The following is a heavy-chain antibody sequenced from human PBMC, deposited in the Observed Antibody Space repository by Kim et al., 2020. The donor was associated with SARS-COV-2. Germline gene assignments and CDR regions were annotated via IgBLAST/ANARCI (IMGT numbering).Heavy chain of an antibody. CDR2: ISSSSSYI. CDR1: GFTFSSYS. D-gene: IGHD5-12*01. V-gene: IGHV3-21*01. CDR3: AREGGMATITDFDY. Sequence: GGSLRLSCAASGFTFSSYSMNWVRQAPGKGLEWVSSISSSSSYIYYADSVKGRFTISRDNAKNSLYLQMNSLRAEDTAVYYCAREGGMATITDFDYWGQGTLVIVSS. J-gene: IGHJ4*02.